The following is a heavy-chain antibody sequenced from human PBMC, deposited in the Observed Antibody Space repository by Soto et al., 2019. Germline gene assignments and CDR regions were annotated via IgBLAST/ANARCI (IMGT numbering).Heavy chain of an antibody. CDR2: IYYSGST. Sequence: QVQLQESGPGLVKPSQTLSLTCTVSGGSISSGGYYWSWIRQHPGKGLEWIGYIYYSGSTYDNPSLKSRVTISVDTSKHQFSLTLSFVIAADTAVYYCARVGELYYFDYLGQGTLVTVSS. V-gene: IGHV4-31*03. D-gene: IGHD1-26*01. CDR3: ARVGELYYFDY. CDR1: GGSISSGGYY. J-gene: IGHJ4*02.